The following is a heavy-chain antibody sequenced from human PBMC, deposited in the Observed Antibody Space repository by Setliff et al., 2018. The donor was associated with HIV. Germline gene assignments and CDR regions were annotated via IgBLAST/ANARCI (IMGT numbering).Heavy chain of an antibody. D-gene: IGHD2-2*01. CDR2: ISGSGDIT. Sequence: GGSLRLSCAASGFTFSDYYMSWIRQAPGKGLEWVSVISGSGDITYYRESVEGRFTVSRDNSNNTVYLQMNSLRAEDTAVYYCARGEPTILVVPAAFFDYWGQGTLVTVSS. V-gene: IGHV3-23*01. J-gene: IGHJ4*02. CDR1: GFTFSDYY. CDR3: ARGEPTILVVPAAFFDY.